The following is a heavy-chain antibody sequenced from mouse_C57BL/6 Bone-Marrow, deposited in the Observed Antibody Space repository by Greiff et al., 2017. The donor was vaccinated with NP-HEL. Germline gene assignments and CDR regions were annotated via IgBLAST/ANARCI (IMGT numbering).Heavy chain of an antibody. J-gene: IGHJ4*01. CDR1: GFSLTSYG. D-gene: IGHD1-1*01. Sequence: QVQLKESGPGLVQPSQSLSITCTVSGFSLTSYGVHWVRQSPGRGLEWLGVIWSGGSTASTAAFISSLSISKDNSKSQVCFKMNSLQADDTAIYYCASASGRYGSSLYYAMDDWGQGTSVTVSS. CDR2: IWSGGST. V-gene: IGHV2-2*01. CDR3: ASASGRYGSSLYYAMDD.